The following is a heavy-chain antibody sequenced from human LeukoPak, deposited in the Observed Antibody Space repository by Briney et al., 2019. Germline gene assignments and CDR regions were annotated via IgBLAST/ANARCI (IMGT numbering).Heavy chain of an antibody. D-gene: IGHD3-3*01. V-gene: IGHV1-8*01. CDR2: MNPNSGNT. CDR3: ARGLRFLDPRLFDY. Sequence: ASVKVSCKASGYTFTSYDINWVRQATGQGLEWMGWMNPNSGNTGYAQKFQGRVTMTRDTSISTAYMELSSLRSEDTAVYYCARGLRFLDPRLFDYWGQGTLVTVSS. CDR1: GYTFTSYD. J-gene: IGHJ4*02.